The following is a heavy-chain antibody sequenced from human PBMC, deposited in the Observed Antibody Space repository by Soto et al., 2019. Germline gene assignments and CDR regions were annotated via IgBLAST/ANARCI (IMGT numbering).Heavy chain of an antibody. CDR1: GGSISSSSYY. D-gene: IGHD1-26*01. V-gene: IGHV4-39*02. J-gene: IGHJ5*02. CDR3: ARESGPGYNWFDP. CDR2: IYYSGST. Sequence: KPSETLSLTCTVSGGSISSSSYYWGWIRQPPGKGLEWIGSIYYSGSTYYNPSLKSRVTISVDTSKNQFSLKLSSVTAADTAVYYCARESGPGYNWFDPRGQGTLVTVSS.